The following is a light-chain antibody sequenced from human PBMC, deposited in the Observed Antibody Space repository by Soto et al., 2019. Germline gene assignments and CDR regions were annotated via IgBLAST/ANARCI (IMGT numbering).Light chain of an antibody. V-gene: IGKV3-15*01. CDR3: QQYNWPFT. Sequence: DRVMSQSNDTLSVSPGERSTLSCRASQCVGSDLAWYQQKPGQAPRLLIFDASTKATGVPPRFSGSGSGTEFTLTITSLQSVDFALYYCQQYNWPFTFGGGSKVDIK. J-gene: IGKJ4*01. CDR1: QCVGSD. CDR2: DAS.